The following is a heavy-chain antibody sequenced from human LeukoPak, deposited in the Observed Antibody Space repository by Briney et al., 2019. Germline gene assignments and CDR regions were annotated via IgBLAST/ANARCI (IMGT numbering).Heavy chain of an antibody. V-gene: IGHV4-59*08. D-gene: IGHD6-6*01. CDR3: ARSSSPPPYYYYMDV. J-gene: IGHJ6*03. CDR1: GGSISSYY. Sequence: SETLSLTCTVSGGSISSYYWSWLRQPPGKGLEGIGYIYYSGSTNYNPSLKSRVTISVDTSKNQFSLKLSSVTAADTAVYYCARSSSPPPYYYYMDVWGKGATVTVSS. CDR2: IYYSGST.